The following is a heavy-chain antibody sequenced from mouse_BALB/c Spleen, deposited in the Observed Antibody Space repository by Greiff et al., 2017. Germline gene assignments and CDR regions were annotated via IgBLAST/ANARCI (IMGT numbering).Heavy chain of an antibody. D-gene: IGHD1-2*01. J-gene: IGHJ4*01. V-gene: IGHV2-9*02. Sequence: QVQLKQSGPGLVAPSQSLSITCTVSGFSLTSYGVHWVRQPPGKGLEWLGVIWAGGSTNYNSALMSRLSISKDNSKSQVFLKMNSLQTDDTAMYYCARPSYYGYDYYAMDYWGQGTSVTVSS. CDR2: IWAGGST. CDR1: GFSLTSYG. CDR3: ARPSYYGYDYYAMDY.